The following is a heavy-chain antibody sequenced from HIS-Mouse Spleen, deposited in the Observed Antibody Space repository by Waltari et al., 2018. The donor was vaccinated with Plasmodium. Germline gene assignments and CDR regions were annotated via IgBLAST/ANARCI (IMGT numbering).Heavy chain of an antibody. J-gene: IGHJ3*02. CDR3: ARWPPVRAFDI. D-gene: IGHD1-1*01. CDR1: GGSFSGYY. Sequence: QVQLQQWGAGLLKPSETLSLTCAVYGGSFSGYYWSWIRQPPGKGLEWIGEINHSGSTNSNQSLKSRVTISVDTSKNQFSLKLSSVTAADTAVYYCARWPPVRAFDIWGQGTMVTVSS. V-gene: IGHV4-34*01. CDR2: INHSGST.